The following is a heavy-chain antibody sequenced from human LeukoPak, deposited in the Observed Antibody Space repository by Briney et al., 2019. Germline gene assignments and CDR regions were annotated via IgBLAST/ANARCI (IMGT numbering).Heavy chain of an antibody. Sequence: GASVKVSCKAFGYTLTSYGFNWMRQAPGQGLEWMGWISTQSGDTNYAQKVQGRLTLTADRSTNTAYMELRSLRSDDTAVYYCARGAYGDIWGQGTMVTVPS. CDR2: ISTQSGDT. J-gene: IGHJ4*02. V-gene: IGHV1-18*01. CDR1: GYTLTSYG. D-gene: IGHD3-9*01. CDR3: ARGAYGDI.